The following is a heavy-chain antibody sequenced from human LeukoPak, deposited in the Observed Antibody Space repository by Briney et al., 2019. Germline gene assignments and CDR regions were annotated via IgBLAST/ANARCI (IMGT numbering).Heavy chain of an antibody. CDR2: ISSSSSYI. Sequence: GGSLRLSCAASGFTFSSYSMNWVRQAPGKGLEWVSSISSSSSYIYYADSVKGRFTISRDNAKNSLYLQMNSLRAEDTAAYYCARDYLLEAGNWFDPWGQGTLVTVSS. CDR1: GFTFSSYS. CDR3: ARDYLLEAGNWFDP. D-gene: IGHD6-13*01. J-gene: IGHJ5*02. V-gene: IGHV3-21*01.